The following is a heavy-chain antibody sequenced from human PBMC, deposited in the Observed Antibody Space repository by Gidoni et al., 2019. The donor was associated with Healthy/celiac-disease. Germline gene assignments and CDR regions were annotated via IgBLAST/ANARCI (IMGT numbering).Heavy chain of an antibody. Sequence: QLQLQESGPGLVKPSETLSLTCTVSGGSISSSSYYWGWIRQPPGKGLEWIGSIYYSGSTYYNPSLKSRVTISVDTSKNQFSLKLSSVTAADTAVYYCARHTLVRALDVWGQGTTVTVSS. CDR1: GGSISSSSYY. CDR3: ARHTLVRALDV. CDR2: IYYSGST. J-gene: IGHJ6*02. D-gene: IGHD3-10*01. V-gene: IGHV4-39*01.